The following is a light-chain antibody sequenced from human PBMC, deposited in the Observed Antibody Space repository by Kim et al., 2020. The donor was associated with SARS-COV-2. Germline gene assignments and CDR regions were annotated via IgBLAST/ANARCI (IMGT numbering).Light chain of an antibody. J-gene: IGKJ4*01. CDR3: QQYNNWLT. CDR2: GAS. CDR1: QSVSSS. V-gene: IGKV3-15*01. Sequence: SASPGERATLSGRASQSVSSSLAWYQQKPGQAPRRLIYGASTRATGIPARFSGSGSGTEFTLTISSLQSEDFAVYYCQQYNNWLTFGGGTKVDIK.